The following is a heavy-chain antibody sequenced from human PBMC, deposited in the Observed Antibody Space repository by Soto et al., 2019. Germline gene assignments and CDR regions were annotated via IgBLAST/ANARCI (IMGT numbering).Heavy chain of an antibody. CDR2: ISYDGSNK. Sequence: QVQLVESGGGVVQPGRSLRLSCAASGFTFSSYGMHWVRQAPGKGLERVAVISYDGSNKYYADSVKGRFTISRDNSKNTLYLQMNSLRAEDTAVYYCAKDGGGYDFWSGHDTFDYWGQGTLVTVSS. J-gene: IGHJ4*02. CDR3: AKDGGGYDFWSGHDTFDY. V-gene: IGHV3-30*18. D-gene: IGHD3-3*01. CDR1: GFTFSSYG.